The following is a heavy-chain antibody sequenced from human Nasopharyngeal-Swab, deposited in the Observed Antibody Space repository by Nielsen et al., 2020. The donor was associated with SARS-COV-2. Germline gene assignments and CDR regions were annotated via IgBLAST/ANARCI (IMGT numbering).Heavy chain of an antibody. D-gene: IGHD3-16*02. V-gene: IGHV4-59*08. Sequence: LETLSLTCTVSGGSIGTYYWSWIRQPPGKGLEWIGYIYYTGSTMYNPSLKGRVTLSVDTSENQFSLRLTSVTAADSAVYYCARQDVSGSYRFMVYWGQGTLVTVSS. CDR2: IYYTGST. J-gene: IGHJ4*02. CDR1: GGSIGTYY. CDR3: ARQDVSGSYRFMVY.